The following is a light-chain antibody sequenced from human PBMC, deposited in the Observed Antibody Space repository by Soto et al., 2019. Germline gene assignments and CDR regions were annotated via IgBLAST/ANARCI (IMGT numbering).Light chain of an antibody. CDR2: GAS. J-gene: IGKJ1*01. V-gene: IGKV1-39*01. CDR3: QQSYSTLWK. CDR1: QSITTY. Sequence: DIQMTQSPSSLSAAVGDRVAITFRTSQSITTYLNWFQQKPGKAPQLLIYGASSLQSGVPSRFSGSGSGTDFTLTISRLQPEDLATYHCQQSYSTLWKFGPGTRWIS.